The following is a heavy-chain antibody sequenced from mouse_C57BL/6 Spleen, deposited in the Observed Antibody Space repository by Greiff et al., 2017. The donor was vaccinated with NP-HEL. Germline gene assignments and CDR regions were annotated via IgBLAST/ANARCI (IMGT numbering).Heavy chain of an antibody. V-gene: IGHV1-80*01. D-gene: IGHD1-1*01. Sequence: VQLQQSGAELVKPGASVKISCKASGYAFSSYWMNWVKQRPGKGLEGIGQIYPGDGDTNSNGKFKGKATLTADKSSSTAYMQLSSLTSEDSAVYFCAREGTTVVDYWGQGTTLTVSS. J-gene: IGHJ2*01. CDR3: AREGTTVVDY. CDR2: IYPGDGDT. CDR1: GYAFSSYW.